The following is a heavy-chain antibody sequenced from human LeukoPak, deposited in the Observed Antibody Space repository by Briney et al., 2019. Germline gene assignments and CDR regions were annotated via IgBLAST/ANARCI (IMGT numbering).Heavy chain of an antibody. CDR2: IIPILNIT. V-gene: IGHV1-69*04. CDR3: AREGYCSSTSCYTDAFDI. J-gene: IGHJ3*02. CDR1: GGTFITYA. D-gene: IGHD2-2*02. Sequence: GASVKVSCKASGGTFITYAISWVRQAPGQGLEWMGRIIPILNITNYAQKFQGRVTITADKSTSTAYMELSSLRAEDTAVYYCAREGYCSSTSCYTDAFDIWGQGTMVTVSS.